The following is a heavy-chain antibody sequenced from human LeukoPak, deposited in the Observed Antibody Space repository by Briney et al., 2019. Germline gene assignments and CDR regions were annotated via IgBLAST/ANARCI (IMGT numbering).Heavy chain of an antibody. CDR1: GYTFTGYY. J-gene: IGHJ5*02. CDR3: ARDLQDIVVVPAAMEGYWFDP. CDR2: INPNSGGT. Sequence: ASVKVSCKASGYTFTGYYMHWVRQAPGQGLEWMGWINPNSGGTNYAQKFQGRVTMTRDTSISTAYMELSRLRSDDTAVYYCARDLQDIVVVPAAMEGYWFDPWGQGTLVTVSS. V-gene: IGHV1-2*02. D-gene: IGHD2-2*01.